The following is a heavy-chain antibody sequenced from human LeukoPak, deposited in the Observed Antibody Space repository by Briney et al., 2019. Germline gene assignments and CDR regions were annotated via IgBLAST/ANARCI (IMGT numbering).Heavy chain of an antibody. Sequence: GGSLRLSCAASGFTFSSYGMSWVRQAPGKGLEWVSAISGSGGSTYYADSVKGRFTISRDNSKNTLYLQMNSLRAEDTAVYYCAKDPGHYYDSSGYYYYWGQGTLVTVSS. V-gene: IGHV3-23*01. J-gene: IGHJ4*02. CDR2: ISGSGGST. CDR1: GFTFSSYG. D-gene: IGHD3-22*01. CDR3: AKDPGHYYDSSGYYYY.